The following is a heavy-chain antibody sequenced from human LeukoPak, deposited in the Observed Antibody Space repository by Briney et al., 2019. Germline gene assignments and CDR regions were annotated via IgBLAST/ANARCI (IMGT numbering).Heavy chain of an antibody. D-gene: IGHD2-15*01. V-gene: IGHV4-39*01. Sequence: GSLRLSCAASGFIFSNYAMSWIRQPPGKGLEWVGTIYYNGDTYYNPSLKGRVTISADTSKNQFSLNLSSVTAADTAVYFCARRVAVINTGGYFDNWGQGTLVTVSS. CDR2: IYYNGDT. CDR1: GFIFSNYA. J-gene: IGHJ4*02. CDR3: ARRVAVINTGGYFDN.